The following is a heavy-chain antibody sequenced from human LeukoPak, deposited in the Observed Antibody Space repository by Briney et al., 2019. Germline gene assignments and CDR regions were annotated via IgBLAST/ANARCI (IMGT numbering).Heavy chain of an antibody. D-gene: IGHD6-19*01. CDR3: ARSGYSSGWFVGY. V-gene: IGHV4-39*07. CDR1: GGSISSNNHY. Sequence: SETLSLTCTVSGGSISSNNHYWGWIRQPPGKGLEWLGSINYSGTIFYSPSLNSRVTISVDTSKNQFSLKLSSVTAADTAVYYCARSGYSSGWFVGYWGQGTLVTVSS. J-gene: IGHJ4*02. CDR2: INYSGTI.